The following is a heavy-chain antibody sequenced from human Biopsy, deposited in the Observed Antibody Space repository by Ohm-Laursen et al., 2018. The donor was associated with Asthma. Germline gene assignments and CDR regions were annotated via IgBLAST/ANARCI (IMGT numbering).Heavy chain of an antibody. CDR3: VRGDSSNWSHYYFDY. CDR1: VFAVSRDH. CDR2: IYSGGTS. J-gene: IGHJ4*02. V-gene: IGHV3-53*01. Sequence: SLRLSCTASVFAVSRDHMFWVRQAPGKGLEWVSVIYSGGTSHTADSVRGRFTISRDYSKNTLYLQMHSLRAEDSAVYYCVRGDSSNWSHYYFDYWGQGTLVTGSS. D-gene: IGHD3-22*01.